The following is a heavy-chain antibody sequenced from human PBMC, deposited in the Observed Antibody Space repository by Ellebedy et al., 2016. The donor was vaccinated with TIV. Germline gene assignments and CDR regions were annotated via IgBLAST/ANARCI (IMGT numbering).Heavy chain of an antibody. J-gene: IGHJ4*02. V-gene: IGHV3-11*01. D-gene: IGHD1-26*01. CDR3: ARRGRGAVGFDY. CDR1: GFTFSDYY. Sequence: GGSLRLSXAASGFTFSDYYMTWIRQAPGKGLEWVSYISSSGSTIFYADSVKGRFTISRDNSKDTLYLQMNSLRAEDTAVYYCARRGRGAVGFDYWGQGTLVTVSS. CDR2: ISSSGSTI.